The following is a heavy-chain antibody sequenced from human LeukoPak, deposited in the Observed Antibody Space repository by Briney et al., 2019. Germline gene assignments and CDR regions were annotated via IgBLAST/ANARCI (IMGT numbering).Heavy chain of an antibody. J-gene: IGHJ4*02. CDR2: IRDSGTT. D-gene: IGHD2-21*02. V-gene: IGHV3-48*01. CDR1: GFTFSTYP. Sequence: PGGSLRLSCAASGFTFSTYPMNWVRQAPGKGLEWISHIRDSGTTVYADSVKGRFTISRDNAKNSLYLQLSSLRAEDTAVYYCARDHDFAFDNWGQGTLVTVSS. CDR3: ARDHDFAFDN.